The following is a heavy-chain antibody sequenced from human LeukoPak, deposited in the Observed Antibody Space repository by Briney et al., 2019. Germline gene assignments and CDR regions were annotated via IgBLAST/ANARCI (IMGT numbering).Heavy chain of an antibody. D-gene: IGHD4-17*01. CDR3: ARSATVTTIDY. V-gene: IGHV5-51*01. CDR2: IYPGDSDT. CDR1: GYSFTSYW. J-gene: IGHJ4*02. Sequence: GESLKISCKGSGYSFTSYWIGWVRQMPGKGLEWMGIIYPGDSDTRYSPSFQGQVIILADKSISTAYLQWSSLKASDTAMYYCARSATVTTIDYWGQGTLVTVSS.